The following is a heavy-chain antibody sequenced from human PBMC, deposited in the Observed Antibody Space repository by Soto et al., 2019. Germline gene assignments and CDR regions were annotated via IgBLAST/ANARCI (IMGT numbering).Heavy chain of an antibody. CDR3: AIEPLAGTSIDY. CDR2: INAYNGNT. CDR1: GYTFINYG. D-gene: IGHD6-19*01. Sequence: QVQLVQSGAEVKKPGASVKVSCKASGYTFINYGIGWVRQAPGQGLEWMGWINAYNGNTNYAQKLQGRVTMTTDTSTCSSYSKLSTLSSVYKAVYQCAIEPLAGTSIDYWGQGTLVTVSS. V-gene: IGHV1-18*01. J-gene: IGHJ4*02.